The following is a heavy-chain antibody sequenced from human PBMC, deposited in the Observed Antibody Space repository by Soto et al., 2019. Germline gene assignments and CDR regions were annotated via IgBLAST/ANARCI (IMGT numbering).Heavy chain of an antibody. CDR1: GFTFSGYS. V-gene: IGHV3-64*01. Sequence: EVQLVESGGGLVQPGGSLRLSCAASGFTFSGYSMHWVRQAPGKGLEYVSAINGNGDSTYYANSVKGRFTISRDNSKNTLYLQMRSLRADDMAVYFCVRVGSGYDFWGQRTLVTVSS. D-gene: IGHD1-26*01. J-gene: IGHJ4*02. CDR3: VRVGSGYDF. CDR2: INGNGDST.